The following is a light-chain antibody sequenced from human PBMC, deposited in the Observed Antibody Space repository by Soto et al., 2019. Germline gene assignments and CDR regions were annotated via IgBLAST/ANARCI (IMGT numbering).Light chain of an antibody. CDR1: NSNIGNNY. J-gene: IGLJ2*01. CDR2: RHN. V-gene: IGLV1-47*01. Sequence: QSVLSQPPSAAGTPVQRATISCSGSNSNIGNNYVYWYHQLPGTAPKLLIYRHNQRPSGVPDRNSGSKSCTSASLALSGLRSEDEADYYCATWDDSLSGALIGGGTKLTV. CDR3: ATWDDSLSGAL.